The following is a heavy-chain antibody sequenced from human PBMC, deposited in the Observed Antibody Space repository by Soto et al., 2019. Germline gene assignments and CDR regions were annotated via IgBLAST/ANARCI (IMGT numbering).Heavy chain of an antibody. CDR2: ISAYNGNT. CDR1: GYTFTSYG. D-gene: IGHD5-12*01. J-gene: IGHJ4*02. CDR3: ERDKRGYSGYDSFDY. Sequence: ASVKVSCKASGYTFTSYGISWVRQAPGQGLEWMGWISAYNGNTNYAQKLQGRVTMTTDTSTSTAYMELRSLRSDDTAVYYCERDKRGYSGYDSFDYWGQGTLVTVSS. V-gene: IGHV1-18*01.